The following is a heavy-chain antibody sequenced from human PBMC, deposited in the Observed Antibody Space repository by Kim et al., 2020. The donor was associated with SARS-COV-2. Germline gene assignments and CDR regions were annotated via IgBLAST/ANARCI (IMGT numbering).Heavy chain of an antibody. CDR3: ARSIPRGYVFLSGVVDY. CDR1: GGSFSGYY. Sequence: SETLSLTCAVYGGSFSGYYWSWIRQPPGKGLEWIGEINHSGSTNYNPSLKSRVTISVDTSKNQFSLKLSSVTAADTAVYYCARSIPRGYVFLSGVVDYWGQGTLVTVSS. V-gene: IGHV4-34*01. D-gene: IGHD5-12*01. J-gene: IGHJ4*02. CDR2: INHSGST.